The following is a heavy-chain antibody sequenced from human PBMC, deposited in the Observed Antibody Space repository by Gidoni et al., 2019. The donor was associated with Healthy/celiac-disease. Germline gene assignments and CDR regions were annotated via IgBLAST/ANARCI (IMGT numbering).Heavy chain of an antibody. CDR1: GFTFSSYA. D-gene: IGHD6-25*01. CDR3: ARASSAVQSGYYYYYYGMDV. J-gene: IGHJ6*02. CDR2: ISYDGSNK. V-gene: IGHV3-30*04. Sequence: QPGRSLRLSCAASGFTFSSYAMHWVRQAPGKGLEWVAVISYDGSNKYYADSVKGRFTISRDNSKNTLYLQMNSLRAEDTAVYYCARASSAVQSGYYYYYYGMDVWGQGTTVTVSS.